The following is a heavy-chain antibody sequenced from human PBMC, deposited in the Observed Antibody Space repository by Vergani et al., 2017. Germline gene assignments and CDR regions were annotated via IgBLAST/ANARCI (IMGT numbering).Heavy chain of an antibody. CDR1: GFTFNPYG. Sequence: QVQLVESGGSVVQPGRSLRLSCAASGFTFNPYGMHWVRQAPGKGLEWVAVTWYDGNNKQYADSVKGRFTISRDNSKSTMYLQMNSLRDEDTGVYYCARDLRLLYNRFDPWGQGTLVTVSS. CDR3: ARDLRLLYNRFDP. D-gene: IGHD1-14*01. J-gene: IGHJ5*02. V-gene: IGHV3-33*01. CDR2: TWYDGNNK.